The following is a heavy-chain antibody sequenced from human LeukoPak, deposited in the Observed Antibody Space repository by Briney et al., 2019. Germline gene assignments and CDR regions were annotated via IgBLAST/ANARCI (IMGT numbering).Heavy chain of an antibody. Sequence: PGGSLRLSCAASGFTFSSYGMHWVRQAPSKGLEWVAVISYDGSNKYYADSVKGRFTISRDNSKNTLYLQMNSLRAEDTAVYYCAKGLGNLFDYWGQGTLVTVSP. D-gene: IGHD2/OR15-2a*01. CDR2: ISYDGSNK. CDR1: GFTFSSYG. V-gene: IGHV3-30*18. CDR3: AKGLGNLFDY. J-gene: IGHJ4*02.